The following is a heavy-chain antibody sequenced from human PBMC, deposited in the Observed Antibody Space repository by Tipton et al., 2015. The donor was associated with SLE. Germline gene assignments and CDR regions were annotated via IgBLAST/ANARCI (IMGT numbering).Heavy chain of an antibody. Sequence: GLVKPSETLSLTCTVSGGSISSYYWNWIRQPPGKGLEWIGDIQTSGTTHYNPSLRSRVTISIDTPKNQFSLILKSVTAADTALYFCARNWFSSGWPVLDTWGQGTLVTVSS. CDR2: IQTSGTT. CDR1: GGSISSYY. V-gene: IGHV4-4*08. CDR3: ARNWFSSGWPVLDT. J-gene: IGHJ4*02. D-gene: IGHD6-19*01.